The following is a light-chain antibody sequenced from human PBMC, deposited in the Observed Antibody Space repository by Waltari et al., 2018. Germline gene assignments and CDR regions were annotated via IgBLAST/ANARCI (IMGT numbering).Light chain of an antibody. V-gene: IGLV2-14*03. CDR2: DVT. Sequence: QSVLTQPASVSGSPGQSITIPCTGTSGDVGGYNYVPWYQQHPGKAPKLIIYDVTVRPSGISNRFSGSKSGNTASLTISGLQAEDEADFYCSSYTSSNTQYVFGTGTKVTVL. J-gene: IGLJ1*01. CDR3: SSYTSSNTQYV. CDR1: SGDVGGYNY.